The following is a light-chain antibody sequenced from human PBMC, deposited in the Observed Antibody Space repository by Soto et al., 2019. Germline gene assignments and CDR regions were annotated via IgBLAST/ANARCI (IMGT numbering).Light chain of an antibody. Sequence: DIQMTQSPSTLSASVGDRVTITCRASQSISSWLAWYQQKPGRAPKLLIYKSSSLETGVPSRFSGSGSGTEITIIISSLQPDDFASYYCQQYDSSSPWTFGQGTKVEIK. CDR3: QQYDSSSPWT. J-gene: IGKJ1*01. CDR2: KSS. V-gene: IGKV1-5*03. CDR1: QSISSW.